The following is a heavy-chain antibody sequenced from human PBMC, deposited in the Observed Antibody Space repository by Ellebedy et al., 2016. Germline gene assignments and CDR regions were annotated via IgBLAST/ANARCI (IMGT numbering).Heavy chain of an antibody. D-gene: IGHD3-9*01. CDR2: ISAYNGNT. V-gene: IGHV1-18*01. CDR1: GYTFTSYG. J-gene: IGHJ4*02. Sequence: ASVKVSCKASGYTFTSYGISWVRQAPGQGLEWMGWISAYNGNTNYAQKLQGRVTMTTDTSTSTAYMELRSLRSDDTAVYYCARDSNPNAGYFPLLFDYWGQGTLVTVSS. CDR3: ARDSNPNAGYFPLLFDY.